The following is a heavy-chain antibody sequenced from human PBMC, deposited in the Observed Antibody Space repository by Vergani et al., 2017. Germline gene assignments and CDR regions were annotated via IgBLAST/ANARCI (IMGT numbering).Heavy chain of an antibody. CDR2: IYYSGST. CDR3: ARHSTVEWLVKLGWIDP. D-gene: IGHD6-19*01. J-gene: IGHJ5*02. V-gene: IGHV4-39*01. CDR1: GASIRSSNYY. Sequence: QLLLQESGPGLVKPSATLSLTCSVSGASIRSSNYYWGWIRQPPGKGLEWIASIYYSGSTYYNPSLKSRVTISVDTSKNQFSLELSSVTAADTAVYFCARHSTVEWLVKLGWIDPWGQGILVTVSS.